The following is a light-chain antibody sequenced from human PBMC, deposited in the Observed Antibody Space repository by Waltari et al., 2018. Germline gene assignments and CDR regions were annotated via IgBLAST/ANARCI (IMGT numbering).Light chain of an antibody. V-gene: IGLV2-11*01. CDR3: CSYAGSSLV. CDR2: DVS. CDR1: SSDVGGYNY. J-gene: IGLJ1*01. Sequence: QSALTQPRSVSGSPGQSVTISCTGTSSDVGGYNYVSWYQQHPGKAPKLMIYDVSTRPSGVPDRFSGSKSGNTASLTISGLQAEDEADYYCCSYAGSSLVFGTGTKVTVL.